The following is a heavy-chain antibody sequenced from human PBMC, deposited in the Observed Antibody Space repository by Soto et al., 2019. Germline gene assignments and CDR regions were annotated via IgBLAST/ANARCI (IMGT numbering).Heavy chain of an antibody. Sequence: GASVKVSCKASGYTFTSYDINWVRQATGQGLEWMGWMNANSGNTDYAQKLQGRVTMTTNTSTSTAYMELRSLRSDDTAVYYCARRPLLSWDMDVWGKGTTVTVSS. D-gene: IGHD2-15*01. CDR3: ARRPLLSWDMDV. V-gene: IGHV1-8*01. CDR1: GYTFTSYD. J-gene: IGHJ6*03. CDR2: MNANSGNT.